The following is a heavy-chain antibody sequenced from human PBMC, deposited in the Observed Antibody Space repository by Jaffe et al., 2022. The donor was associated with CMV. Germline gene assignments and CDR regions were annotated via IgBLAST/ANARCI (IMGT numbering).Heavy chain of an antibody. V-gene: IGHV6-1*01. J-gene: IGHJ5*02. D-gene: IGHD6-19*01. CDR1: GDSVSSNSAA. CDR2: TYYRSKWYN. Sequence: QVQLQQSGPGLVKPSQTLSLTCAISGDSVSSNSAAWNWIRQSPSRGLEWLGRTYYRSKWYNDYAVSVKSRITINPDTSKNQFSLQLNSVTPEDTAVYYCAGEGGVSSGWSYLGWFDPWGQGTLVTVSS. CDR3: AGEGGVSSGWSYLGWFDP.